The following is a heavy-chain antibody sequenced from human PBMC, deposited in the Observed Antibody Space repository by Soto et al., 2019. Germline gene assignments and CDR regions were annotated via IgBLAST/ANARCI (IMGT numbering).Heavy chain of an antibody. J-gene: IGHJ4*02. Sequence: ASVKVSCKASGYTFTSYDINRVRQATGQGLEWMGWMNPNSGNTGYAQKFQGRVTMTRNTSISTAYMELSSLRSEDTAVYYCARGLSGYCSGGSCYSDFDYWGQGTLVTVSS. CDR2: MNPNSGNT. V-gene: IGHV1-8*01. D-gene: IGHD2-15*01. CDR3: ARGLSGYCSGGSCYSDFDY. CDR1: GYTFTSYD.